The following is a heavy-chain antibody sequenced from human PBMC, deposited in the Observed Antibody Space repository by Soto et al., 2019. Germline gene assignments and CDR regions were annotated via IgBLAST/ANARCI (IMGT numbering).Heavy chain of an antibody. V-gene: IGHV2-26*01. Sequence: QVTLKESGPVLVKPTETLTLTCTVSGFSLSNARMGVSWIRQPPGKALEWLAHIFSNDEKSYSTSLKSRLTISKDTSKSQVVLTMTNMDPVDTATYYCARIDGGVVVAATHPTWFDPWGQGTLVTVSS. CDR1: GFSLSNARMG. J-gene: IGHJ5*02. CDR3: ARIDGGVVVAATHPTWFDP. CDR2: IFSNDEK. D-gene: IGHD2-15*01.